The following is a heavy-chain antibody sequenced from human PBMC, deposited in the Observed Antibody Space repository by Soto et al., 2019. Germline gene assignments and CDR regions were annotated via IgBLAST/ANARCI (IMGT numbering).Heavy chain of an antibody. D-gene: IGHD3-3*01. CDR1: GFSLTTSGVG. V-gene: IGHV2-5*02. Sequence: QITLKESGPTVVKPTETLTLTCTFSGFSLTTSGVGVGWVRQSPGKAPEWLALIYWDDDKRYSTSLNSRLIITKDTSKNQVVLRMANVDPADTATYYCAHRVLRTVFGLVTTTAIYFDFWGPGTPFVVSS. J-gene: IGHJ4*02. CDR3: AHRVLRTVFGLVTTTAIYFDF. CDR2: IYWDDDK.